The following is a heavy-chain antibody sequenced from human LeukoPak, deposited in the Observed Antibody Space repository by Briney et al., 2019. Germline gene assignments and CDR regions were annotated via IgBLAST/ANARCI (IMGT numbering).Heavy chain of an antibody. CDR3: ARASGSYRAGYYFDY. D-gene: IGHD1-26*01. V-gene: IGHV4-34*01. Sequence: PSETLSLTCAVYGGSFSGYYWSWIRQPPGKGLEWIGEINHSGSTNYNPSLKSRVTISVDTSKNQFSLKLSSVTAADTAVYYCARASGSYRAGYYFDYWGQGTLVTVSS. J-gene: IGHJ4*02. CDR2: INHSGST. CDR1: GGSFSGYY.